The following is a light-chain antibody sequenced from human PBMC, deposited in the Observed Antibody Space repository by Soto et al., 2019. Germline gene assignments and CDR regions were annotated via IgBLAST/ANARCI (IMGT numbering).Light chain of an antibody. CDR1: SSDVGSYNL. CDR3: SSYADSHTFLL. J-gene: IGLJ2*01. CDR2: EVT. Sequence: QSALTQPASVSGSPGQSITISCTGTSSDVGSYNLVSWYQHYPGTAPKLMISEVTKRPSGISNRFSGSKSGNTASLTISGLQAEDEADYYCSSYADSHTFLLFGGGTKVTVL. V-gene: IGLV2-23*02.